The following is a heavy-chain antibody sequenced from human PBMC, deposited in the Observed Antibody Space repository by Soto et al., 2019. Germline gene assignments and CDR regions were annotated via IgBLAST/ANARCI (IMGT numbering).Heavy chain of an antibody. CDR1: GFTFSSYG. CDR2: ISYDGSNK. D-gene: IGHD2-15*01. J-gene: IGHJ5*02. CDR3: AKALCSGGSCYSWSGDP. Sequence: PGGSLRLSCAASGFTFSSYGMHWVRQAPGKGLEWVAVISYDGSNKYYADSVKGRFTISRDNSKNTLYLQMNSLRAEDTAVYYCAKALCSGGSCYSWSGDPWGQGTPVTV. V-gene: IGHV3-30*18.